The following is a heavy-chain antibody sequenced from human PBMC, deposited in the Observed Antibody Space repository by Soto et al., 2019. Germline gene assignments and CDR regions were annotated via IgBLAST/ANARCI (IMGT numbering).Heavy chain of an antibody. CDR3: AREDGGYYQGRFDP. D-gene: IGHD3-22*01. J-gene: IGHJ5*02. CDR1: GGSISSGGYY. V-gene: IGHV4-31*03. Sequence: SETLSLTCTVSGGSISSGGYYWSWIRQHPGKGLEWIGYIYYSGSTYYNPSLKSRVTISVDTSKNQFSLKLSSVTAADTAVYYCAREDGGYYQGRFDPWGQGTLVTVSS. CDR2: IYYSGST.